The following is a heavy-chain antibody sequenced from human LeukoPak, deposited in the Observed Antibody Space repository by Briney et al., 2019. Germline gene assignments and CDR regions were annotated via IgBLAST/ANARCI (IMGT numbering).Heavy chain of an antibody. CDR1: GFTFSSYW. D-gene: IGHD2-2*01. CDR3: ARDPDCSSTSCYAGFDY. V-gene: IGHV3-7*01. J-gene: IGHJ4*02. Sequence: PGGSLRLSCAASGFTFSSYWMSWVRQAPGKGLEWVANIKQDGSEKYYVDSVKGRFTISRDNAKNTLYLQMNSLRAEDTAVYYCARDPDCSSTSCYAGFDYWGQGTLVTVSS. CDR2: IKQDGSEK.